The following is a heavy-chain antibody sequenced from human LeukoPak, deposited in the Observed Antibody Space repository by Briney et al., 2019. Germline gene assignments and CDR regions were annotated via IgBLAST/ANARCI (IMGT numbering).Heavy chain of an antibody. CDR3: AKTIVGSNVFDI. V-gene: IGHV3-7*01. CDR1: RFSFSSHW. Sequence: GGTLRLSCVASRFSFSSHWMTWVRQAPGKGLEWVANIKEDGREKYYADSVKGRFTISRDKAKNSLYLQMNSLRGEDTAVYYCAKTIVGSNVFDIWGQGPLVTVSS. J-gene: IGHJ3*02. CDR2: IKEDGREK. D-gene: IGHD1-26*01.